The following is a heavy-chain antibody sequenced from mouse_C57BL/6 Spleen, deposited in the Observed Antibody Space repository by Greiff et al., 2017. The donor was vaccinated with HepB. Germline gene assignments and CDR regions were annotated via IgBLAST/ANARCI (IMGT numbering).Heavy chain of an antibody. Sequence: EVKLEESGEGLVKPGGSLKLSCAASGFTFSSYAISWVRQTPEKRLEWVAYISSGGDYIYYADTVKGRFTISRDNARNTLYLQMSSLKSEDTAMYYCTRAPYSNYVDYWGQGTTLTVSS. CDR3: TRAPYSNYVDY. CDR1: GFTFSSYA. V-gene: IGHV5-9-1*02. D-gene: IGHD2-5*01. CDR2: ISSGGDYI. J-gene: IGHJ2*01.